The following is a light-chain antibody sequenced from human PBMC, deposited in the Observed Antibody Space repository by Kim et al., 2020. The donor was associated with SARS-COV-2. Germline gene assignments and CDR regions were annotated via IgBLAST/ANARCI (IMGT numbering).Light chain of an antibody. V-gene: IGLV6-57*03. J-gene: IGLJ3*02. CDR2: EDN. Sequence: GKTVTISCTRSSGSIASNYVQWYQQRPGSAPTTVIYEDNQRPSGVPDRFSGSIDSSSNSASLTISGLKTEDEADYYCQSYDSSNWVYGGGTKLTVL. CDR3: QSYDSSNWV. CDR1: SGSIASNY.